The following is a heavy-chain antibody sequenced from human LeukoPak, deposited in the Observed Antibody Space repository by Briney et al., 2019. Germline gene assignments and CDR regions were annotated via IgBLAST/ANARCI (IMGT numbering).Heavy chain of an antibody. J-gene: IGHJ4*02. CDR1: GFTFSSYA. CDR3: AKRGRYSYGWRDPGYYFDY. V-gene: IGHV3-23*01. CDR2: ISGSGGST. Sequence: PGGSLRLSCAASGFTFSSYAMSWVRQAPGKGLEWVSAISGSGGSTYYADSVKGRFTISRDNSKNTLYLQMNSLRAEDTAVYYCAKRGRYSYGWRDPGYYFDYWGQGTLVTVSS. D-gene: IGHD5-18*01.